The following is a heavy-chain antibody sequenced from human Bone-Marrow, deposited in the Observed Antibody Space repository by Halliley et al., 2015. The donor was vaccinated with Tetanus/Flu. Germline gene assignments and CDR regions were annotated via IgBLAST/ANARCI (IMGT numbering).Heavy chain of an antibody. J-gene: IGHJ4*02. D-gene: IGHD3-16*01. CDR3: VRDPPRSSFHFES. V-gene: IGHV3-33*01. Sequence: VAIVWYDGETKYYADSVKGRFSIFKDNSENTASLQMNSLRDEDTGLYYCVRDPPRSSFHFESWGQGTLVTVSS. CDR2: VWYDGETK.